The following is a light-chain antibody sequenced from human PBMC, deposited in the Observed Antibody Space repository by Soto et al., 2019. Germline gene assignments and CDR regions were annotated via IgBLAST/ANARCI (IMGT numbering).Light chain of an antibody. J-gene: IGKJ4*01. CDR2: ADS. V-gene: IGKV3-20*01. CDR1: HSVNSH. Sequence: EIVLTQSPGTLSLSPGERVTLSCRTSHSVNSHVAWYQQKPGQAPRLLIYADSNRATGIPARFSGSGSGTDFTLTISRVEPEDFAMYYCQQYGRSPLTFGGGTKVDIK. CDR3: QQYGRSPLT.